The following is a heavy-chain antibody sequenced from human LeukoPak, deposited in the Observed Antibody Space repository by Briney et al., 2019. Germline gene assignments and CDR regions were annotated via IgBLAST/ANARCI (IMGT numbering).Heavy chain of an antibody. Sequence: GGSLRLSCTASGFTFRSYSMSWVRQAPGKGLEWISSMSGSSTYIYYGDSVRGRFTISRDNAKNSLHLQMNSLRADDAGVYYCAREGGNYFYMDVGGIGTTVTISS. CDR1: GFTFRSYS. CDR2: MSGSSTYI. D-gene: IGHD2-15*01. CDR3: AREGGNYFYMDV. J-gene: IGHJ6*03. V-gene: IGHV3-21*01.